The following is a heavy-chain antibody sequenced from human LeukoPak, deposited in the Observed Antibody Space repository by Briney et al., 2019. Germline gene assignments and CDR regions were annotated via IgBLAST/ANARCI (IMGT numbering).Heavy chain of an antibody. Sequence: ASVKVSCKASGYTFTSYYMHWVRQAPGQGLEWMGIINLSGGSTSYAQKFQGRVTMTRDTSTSTVYMELSSLRSEDTAVYYCATSIVVVPAAKIAAFDIWGQGTMVTVSS. D-gene: IGHD2-2*01. J-gene: IGHJ3*02. CDR3: ATSIVVVPAAKIAAFDI. CDR1: GYTFTSYY. V-gene: IGHV1-46*01. CDR2: INLSGGST.